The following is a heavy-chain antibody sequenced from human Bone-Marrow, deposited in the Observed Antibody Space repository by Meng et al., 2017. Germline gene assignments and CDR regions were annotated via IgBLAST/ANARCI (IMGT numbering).Heavy chain of an antibody. CDR1: EFTFSSYA. CDR2: RSNDGSQT. J-gene: IGHJ4*02. V-gene: IGHV3-30*04. Sequence: GGSLRLSCAASEFTFSSYAMHWVRQAPGKGLGWVAVRSNDGSQTHYGDSVTGRFTISRDNSKNTLSLQMNSLRDEDTALYYRARETRVITKGIEHWGQGTLVTVSS. D-gene: IGHD2-21*01. CDR3: ARETRVITKGIEH.